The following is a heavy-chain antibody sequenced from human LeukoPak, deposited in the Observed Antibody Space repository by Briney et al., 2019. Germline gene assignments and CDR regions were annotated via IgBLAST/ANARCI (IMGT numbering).Heavy chain of an antibody. CDR3: ARLAGDCSGGSCHSYYYYYMDV. CDR1: GFTFSDYY. D-gene: IGHD2-15*01. Sequence: GGSLRLSCAASGFTFSDYYMSWIRQAPGKGLEWVSYISSSGSTIYYADSVKGRFTISRDNAKNSLYLQMNSLRAEDTAVHYCARLAGDCSGGSCHSYYYYYMDVWGKGTTVTVSS. CDR2: ISSSGSTI. J-gene: IGHJ6*03. V-gene: IGHV3-11*04.